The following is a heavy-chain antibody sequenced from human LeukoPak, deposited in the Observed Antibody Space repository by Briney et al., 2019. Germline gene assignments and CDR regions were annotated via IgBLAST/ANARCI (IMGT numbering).Heavy chain of an antibody. CDR3: ATYSGYDGMDV. CDR2: ISSSGSTI. CDR1: GFTFSSYV. V-gene: IGHV3-48*03. J-gene: IGHJ6*02. D-gene: IGHD5-12*01. Sequence: GGSLRLSCAAFGFTFSSYVMNWGRQAPGKGLEWVSYISSSGSTIYYADSVKGRFTISRDNAKNSLYLQMNSLRAEDTAVYYCATYSGYDGMDVWGQGTTVTVSS.